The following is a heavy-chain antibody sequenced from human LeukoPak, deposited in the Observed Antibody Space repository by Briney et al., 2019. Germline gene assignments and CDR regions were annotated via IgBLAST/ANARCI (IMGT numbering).Heavy chain of an antibody. CDR2: INPNSGGT. Sequence: GASVKVSCKASGYTFTGYYMHWVRQAPGQGLEWMGWINPNSGGTSHAQKFQGRVTMTRDTSASTAYMELSRLRSDDTAVYYCARMSDILTGHYPQWFDPWGQGTLVTVSS. D-gene: IGHD3-9*01. V-gene: IGHV1-2*02. J-gene: IGHJ5*02. CDR3: ARMSDILTGHYPQWFDP. CDR1: GYTFTGYY.